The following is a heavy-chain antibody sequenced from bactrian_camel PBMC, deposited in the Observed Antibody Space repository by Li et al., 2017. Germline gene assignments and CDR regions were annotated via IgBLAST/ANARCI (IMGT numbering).Heavy chain of an antibody. J-gene: IGHJ4*01. CDR1: GSYPYHTHSGRC. CDR3: AAGFTVIRGGGCEYKY. Sequence: VQLVESGGGSAQAGGSLTLSCSFSGSYPYHTHSGRCIAWFRQRPEKEREGLAGISAGNGPTFYADSVKGRFTISQDNNKNTVYLQMSSLKPEDTALYYCAAGFTVIRGGGCEYKYFGRGTQVTVS. CDR2: ISAGNGPT. D-gene: IGHD5*01. V-gene: IGHV3-3*01.